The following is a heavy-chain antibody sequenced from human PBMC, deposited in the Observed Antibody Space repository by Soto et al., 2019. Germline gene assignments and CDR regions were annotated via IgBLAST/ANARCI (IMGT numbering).Heavy chain of an antibody. CDR2: MSYDGSNK. J-gene: IGHJ4*02. Sequence: QVQLVESGGGVVQPGRSLRLSCAASGFTFSSYAMHWVRQAPGKGLEWVAVMSYDGSNKYYADSVKGRFTISRDNSKNTLYLQMNSLRAEDTAVYYCASSLSSGWYGVFDYWGQGTLVTVSS. D-gene: IGHD6-19*01. V-gene: IGHV3-30-3*01. CDR3: ASSLSSGWYGVFDY. CDR1: GFTFSSYA.